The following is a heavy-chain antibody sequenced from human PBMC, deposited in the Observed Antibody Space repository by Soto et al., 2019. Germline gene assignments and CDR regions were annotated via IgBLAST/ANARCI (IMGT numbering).Heavy chain of an antibody. CDR1: GFTFSNAW. Sequence: GGSLRLSCAASGFTFSNAWMNWVRQAPGKGLEWVGRIKSKTDGGTTDYAAPVKGRFTISRDDSKNTLYLQMNSLKTEDTAVYYCTTAPYDYGETYYYYYGMDVWGQGTTVTVSS. CDR2: IKSKTDGGTT. V-gene: IGHV3-15*07. J-gene: IGHJ6*02. D-gene: IGHD4-17*01. CDR3: TTAPYDYGETYYYYYGMDV.